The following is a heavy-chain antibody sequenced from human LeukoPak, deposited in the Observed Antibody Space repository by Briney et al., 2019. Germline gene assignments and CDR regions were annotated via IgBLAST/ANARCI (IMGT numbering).Heavy chain of an antibody. CDR2: ISGSGDST. D-gene: IGHD4-17*01. Sequence: SGGSLRLSCAASGFTLSIYVMSWGRQAPGKGLEWGSAISGSGDSTYYADSGKGRFTISTDNSKNTLYLQMNSLRAEDTAVYFCAKDRRRTTVTMYDYWGQGTLVTVSS. V-gene: IGHV3-23*01. CDR1: GFTLSIYV. CDR3: AKDRRRTTVTMYDY. J-gene: IGHJ4*02.